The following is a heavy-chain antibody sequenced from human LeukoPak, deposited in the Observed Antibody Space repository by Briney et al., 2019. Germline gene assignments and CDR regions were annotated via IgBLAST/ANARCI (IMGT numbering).Heavy chain of an antibody. CDR1: GFTFSSYA. J-gene: IGHJ4*02. D-gene: IGHD5-12*01. CDR2: ISYDGSNK. V-gene: IGHV3-30-3*01. Sequence: GGSLSLSCAASGFTFSSYAMHWVRQAPGKGLEWVAVISYDGSNKYYADSVKGRFTISRDNSKNTLYLQMNSLRAEDTAVYYCARDLSRGYSGYDGWGQGTLVTVSS. CDR3: ARDLSRGYSGYDG.